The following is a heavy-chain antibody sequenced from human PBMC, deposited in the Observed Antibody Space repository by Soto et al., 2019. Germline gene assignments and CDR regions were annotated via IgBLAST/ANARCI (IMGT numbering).Heavy chain of an antibody. CDR3: ARGTFEPDYFDY. Sequence: SETLSLTCTVSGGSISSYYWSWIRQPPGKGLEWIGYIYYSGSTNYNPSLKSRVTISVDTSKNQFSLKLSSVTAADTAVYYCARGTFEPDYFDYWGQGTLVTVSS. D-gene: IGHD1-1*01. V-gene: IGHV4-59*08. J-gene: IGHJ4*02. CDR2: IYYSGST. CDR1: GGSISSYY.